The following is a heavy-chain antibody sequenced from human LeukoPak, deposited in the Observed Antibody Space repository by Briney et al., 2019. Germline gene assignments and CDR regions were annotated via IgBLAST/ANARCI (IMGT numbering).Heavy chain of an antibody. V-gene: IGHV1-46*01. J-gene: IGHJ4*02. CDR3: ARGAYDSTGYYYFDY. Sequence: ASVKVSSKASGYTFTSYYMYWVRQAPGQGLEWMGIINPSGGSTSYAQKFQGRVTMTRDTSTSTVYMELSSLRSEDTAVYYCARGAYDSTGYYYFDYWGQGTLVTVSS. CDR2: INPSGGST. D-gene: IGHD3-22*01. CDR1: GYTFTSYY.